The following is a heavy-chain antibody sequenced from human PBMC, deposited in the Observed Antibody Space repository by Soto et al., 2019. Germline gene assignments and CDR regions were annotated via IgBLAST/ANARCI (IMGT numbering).Heavy chain of an antibody. Sequence: SETLSLTGAVYGGSYSGYYWSSLRQPPGKGLEWLGEINHSGSTNYNPSLKSRVTISVDSSKNQFSLKLSSVTAADTAVYYCARGPSSSSLLYYYYYGMDVWGQGTTVT. CDR1: GGSYSGYY. D-gene: IGHD6-13*01. J-gene: IGHJ6*02. CDR2: INHSGST. V-gene: IGHV4-34*01. CDR3: ARGPSSSSLLYYYYYGMDV.